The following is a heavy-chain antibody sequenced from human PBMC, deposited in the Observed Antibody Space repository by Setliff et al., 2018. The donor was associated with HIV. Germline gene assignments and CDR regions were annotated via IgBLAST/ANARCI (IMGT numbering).Heavy chain of an antibody. V-gene: IGHV1-69-2*01. D-gene: IGHD5-12*01. Sequence: ASVKVSCKASGYAFRDYYINWVQQAPGKGLEWMGRVDPKDGETMYAQKFQGRVTITADRSTNTAYMDLSSLSSEDTAVYYCALGYSHGPNYWGQGTLVTVSS. CDR1: GYAFRDYY. CDR2: VDPKDGET. J-gene: IGHJ4*02. CDR3: ALGYSHGPNY.